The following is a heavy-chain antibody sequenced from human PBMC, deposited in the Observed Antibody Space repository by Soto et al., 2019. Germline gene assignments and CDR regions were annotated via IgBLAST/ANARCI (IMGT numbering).Heavy chain of an antibody. V-gene: IGHV1-18*04. CDR3: ARVNLPGLGSYSDY. J-gene: IGHJ4*02. CDR2: ISAYNGNT. CDR1: CYTFTSYG. Sequence: XSVKVSFKASCYTFTSYGISWVRQAPGQGLEWMGWISAYNGNTNYAQKLQGRVTMTTDTSTSTAYMELRSLRSDDTAVYYCARVNLPGLGSYSDYWGQGTLVTVSS. D-gene: IGHD1-26*01.